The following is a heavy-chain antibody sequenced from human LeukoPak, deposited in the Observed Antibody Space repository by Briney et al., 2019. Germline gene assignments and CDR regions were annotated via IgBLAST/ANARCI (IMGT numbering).Heavy chain of an antibody. CDR1: GFTFDDYA. CDR3: AQGVMYYYYYMDV. Sequence: GGSLRLSCAASGFTFDDYAMHWVRQPPGKGLEWVSLISWDGSSTYYADSVKGRFTISRDNGKNSLYLQMNSLRPEDTALYYCAQGVMYYYYYMDVWAKGPRSPSP. CDR2: ISWDGSST. V-gene: IGHV3-43D*03. D-gene: IGHD3-16*01. J-gene: IGHJ6*03.